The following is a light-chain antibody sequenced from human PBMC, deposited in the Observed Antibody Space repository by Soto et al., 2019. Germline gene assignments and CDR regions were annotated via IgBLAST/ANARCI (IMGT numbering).Light chain of an antibody. V-gene: IGKV1-5*03. CDR2: KAS. J-gene: IGKJ1*01. Sequence: DIPMTQYPSNVSVSVGDRVTITCRASENIFRWLAWYHQRPGEAPRLLIQKASTLQSGVPSRFSGSGSGTDFTLTITSLQPEDFGTYYCQQYSTYRTFGQGTRV. CDR3: QQYSTYRT. CDR1: ENIFRW.